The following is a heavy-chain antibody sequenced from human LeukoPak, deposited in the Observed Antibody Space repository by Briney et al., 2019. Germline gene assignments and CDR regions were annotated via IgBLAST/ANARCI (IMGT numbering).Heavy chain of an antibody. Sequence: GGSLRLSCAASGFTFSSYSMNWVRQAPGKGLEWVSSMSSTSYYIYYADSVKGRFTISRDNAKNSLFLQMNSLRAEDTAVYYCARSLVGTAFDIWGQGTMVTVSS. CDR1: GFTFSSYS. J-gene: IGHJ3*02. V-gene: IGHV3-21*06. CDR2: MSSTSYYI. CDR3: ARSLVGTAFDI. D-gene: IGHD3-9*01.